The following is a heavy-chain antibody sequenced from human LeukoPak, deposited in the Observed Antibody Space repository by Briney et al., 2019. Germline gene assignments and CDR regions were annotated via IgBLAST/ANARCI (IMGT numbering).Heavy chain of an antibody. D-gene: IGHD3-10*01. J-gene: IGHJ4*02. CDR1: GFTFRSYG. CDR3: ARGRPLWFGELLFGPLDY. Sequence: GGSLRLSCAASGFTFRSYGMHWVRQAPGKGLEWVAVMWYDGSNKYYADSVKGRFTISRDNSKNTLYLQMNSLRAEDTAVYYCARGRPLWFGELLFGPLDYWGQGTLVTVSS. CDR2: MWYDGSNK. V-gene: IGHV3-33*01.